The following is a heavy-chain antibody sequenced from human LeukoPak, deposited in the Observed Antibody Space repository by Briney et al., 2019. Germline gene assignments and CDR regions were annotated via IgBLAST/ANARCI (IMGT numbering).Heavy chain of an antibody. J-gene: IGHJ4*02. V-gene: IGHV3-30*03. Sequence: GGSLRLSCAASGFTFSSYGMHWVRQAPGKGLEWVAVISYDGSNKYYADSVKGRFTISRDNSKNTLYLQMNSLRAEDTAVYYCASRRTRHSKVAAAGTFDYWGQGTLVTVSS. CDR2: ISYDGSNK. CDR3: ASRRTRHSKVAAAGTFDY. D-gene: IGHD6-13*01. CDR1: GFTFSSYG.